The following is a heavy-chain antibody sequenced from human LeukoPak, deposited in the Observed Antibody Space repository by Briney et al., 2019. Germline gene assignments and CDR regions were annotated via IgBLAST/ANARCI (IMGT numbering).Heavy chain of an antibody. V-gene: IGHV3-64*01. CDR2: ISSNGGST. CDR3: ARASNDYSNPFDY. J-gene: IGHJ4*02. Sequence: PGGSLRLSCAASGFTFSSYAMHWVRQAPGKGLEYVSAISSNGGSTYYANSVKGRFTISRDNSKNTLYLQMGSLRAEDMAVYYCARASNDYSNPFDYWGQGTLVTVSS. CDR1: GFTFSSYA. D-gene: IGHD4-11*01.